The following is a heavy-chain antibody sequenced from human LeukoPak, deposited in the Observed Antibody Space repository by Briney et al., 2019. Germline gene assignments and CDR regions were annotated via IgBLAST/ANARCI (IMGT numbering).Heavy chain of an antibody. J-gene: IGHJ6*02. CDR2: IYYSGST. D-gene: IGHD1-26*01. Sequence: SETLSLTCTVSGGSISSGDYYWCWIRQPPGKGLEWIGYIYYSGSTYYNPSLKSRVTISVDTSKNQFSLKLSSVTAADTAVYYCARDMGATTHYYYYYGMDVWGQGTTVTVSS. CDR3: ARDMGATTHYYYYYGMDV. V-gene: IGHV4-30-4*01. CDR1: GGSISSGDYY.